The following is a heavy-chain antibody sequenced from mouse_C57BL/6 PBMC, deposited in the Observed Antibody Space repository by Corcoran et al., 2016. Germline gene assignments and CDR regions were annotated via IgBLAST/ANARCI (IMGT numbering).Heavy chain of an antibody. CDR1: GYTFTDYY. Sequence: EVQLQQSGPELVKPGASVKISCKASGYTFTDYYMNWVKQSHGKSLEWIGDMNPNNGGTSYNQKFKGKATLTVDKSSSTAYMALRSLTSEDSAVYYCARRDYYYGTPSDYWGQGTTLTVSS. D-gene: IGHD1-1*01. CDR2: MNPNNGGT. CDR3: ARRDYYYGTPSDY. V-gene: IGHV1-26*01. J-gene: IGHJ2*01.